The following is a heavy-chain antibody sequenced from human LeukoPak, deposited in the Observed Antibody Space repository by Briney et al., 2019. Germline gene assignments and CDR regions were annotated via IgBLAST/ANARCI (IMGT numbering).Heavy chain of an antibody. Sequence: PGGSLRLSCAASGFTFSSYWMSWVRQAPGKGLEWVANIKQDGSEKYYVDSVKGRFTISRDNAKNSLYLQMNSLRAEDTAVYYCAKDLVVVPAAMDPYYYYGMDVWGQGTTVTVSS. D-gene: IGHD2-2*01. J-gene: IGHJ6*02. CDR1: GFTFSSYW. CDR3: AKDLVVVPAAMDPYYYYGMDV. CDR2: IKQDGSEK. V-gene: IGHV3-7*01.